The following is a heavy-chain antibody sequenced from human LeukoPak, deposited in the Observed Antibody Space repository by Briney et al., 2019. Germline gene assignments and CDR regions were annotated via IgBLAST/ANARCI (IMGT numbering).Heavy chain of an antibody. CDR2: ICNAGDT. V-gene: IGHV3-13*04. Sequence: GGSLRLSCAASGFTFSSYDMHWVRQAPGKGLEWVSAICNAGDTYYPGSVTVRFTISIENAQNSLYLPMNSLRAGDTAVYYCARDGGSTSWGGYYFDYWGQGTLVTVSS. J-gene: IGHJ4*02. CDR3: ARDGGSTSWGGYYFDY. D-gene: IGHD2-2*01. CDR1: GFTFSSYD.